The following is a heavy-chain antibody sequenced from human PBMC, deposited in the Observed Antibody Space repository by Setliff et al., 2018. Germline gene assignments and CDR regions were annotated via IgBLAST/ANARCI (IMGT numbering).Heavy chain of an antibody. Sequence: ASVKVSCKASGYTFISYDISWVRQAPGQGLEWMGWISIDDDKTKYAQKFQGRVTMTADTSTSTAYMELRSLRSDDTAIYYCARGIEPLLPVPDYWGQGTLVTVSS. D-gene: IGHD3-10*01. J-gene: IGHJ4*02. V-gene: IGHV1-18*01. CDR3: ARGIEPLLPVPDY. CDR1: GYTFISYD. CDR2: ISIDDDKT.